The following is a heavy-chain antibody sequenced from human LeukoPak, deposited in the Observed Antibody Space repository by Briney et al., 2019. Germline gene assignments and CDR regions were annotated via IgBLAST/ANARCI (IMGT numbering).Heavy chain of an antibody. D-gene: IGHD1-26*01. J-gene: IGHJ6*03. CDR3: ARGQVGATARAYYYYMDV. CDR1: GFTFSTYW. Sequence: PGGSLRLSCAASGFTFSTYWMNWVRQAPGKGLEWVANIKPDGSDKYYVDSVKGRFTVSRDNAKNSLYLQMNSLRAEDTAVYYCARGQVGATARAYYYYMDVWGKGTTVTVSS. CDR2: IKPDGSDK. V-gene: IGHV3-7*01.